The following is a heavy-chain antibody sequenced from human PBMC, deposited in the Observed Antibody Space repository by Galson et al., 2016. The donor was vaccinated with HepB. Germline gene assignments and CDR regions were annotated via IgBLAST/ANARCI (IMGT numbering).Heavy chain of an antibody. V-gene: IGHV3-30*03. D-gene: IGHD1-1*01. J-gene: IGHJ3*02. CDR3: ARAYNWNDGAGAYAFDI. CDR2: ISYDGGNK. Sequence: SLRLSCAASGFTFSSYGLHWVRQAPGKGLDWVAVISYDGGNKYYADSVKGRFTISRDNSKNTLYLQMNSLRAEDTAMLYCARAYNWNDGAGAYAFDIWGQGTMVTVSS. CDR1: GFTFSSYG.